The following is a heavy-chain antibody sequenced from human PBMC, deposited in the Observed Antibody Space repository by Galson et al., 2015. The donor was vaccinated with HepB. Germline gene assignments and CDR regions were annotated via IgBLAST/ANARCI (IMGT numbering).Heavy chain of an antibody. D-gene: IGHD3-3*01. J-gene: IGHJ3*02. V-gene: IGHV1-46*01. CDR3: ARGLNNVLRFLEWPMGGAFDI. Sequence: SVKVSCKASGYTFTSYYMHWVRQAPGQGLEWMGIINPSGGSTSYAQKFQGRVTMTRDTSTSTVYMELSSLRSEDTAVYYCARGLNNVLRFLEWPMGGAFDIWGQGTMVTVSS. CDR1: GYTFTSYY. CDR2: INPSGGST.